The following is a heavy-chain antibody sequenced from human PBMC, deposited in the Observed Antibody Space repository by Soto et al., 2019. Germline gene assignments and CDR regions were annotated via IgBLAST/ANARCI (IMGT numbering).Heavy chain of an antibody. CDR1: GYTLTELS. D-gene: IGHD5-12*01. CDR2: FDPEDGET. V-gene: IGHV1-24*01. J-gene: IGHJ5*02. CDR3: ATSRGYSGYDFVQT. Sequence: ASVKVSCKVSGYTLTELSMHWVRQAPGKGLEWMGGFDPEDGETIYAQKFQGRVTMTEDTSTDTAYMELSSLRSEDTAVYYCATSRGYSGYDFVQTWGQGTLVTVSS.